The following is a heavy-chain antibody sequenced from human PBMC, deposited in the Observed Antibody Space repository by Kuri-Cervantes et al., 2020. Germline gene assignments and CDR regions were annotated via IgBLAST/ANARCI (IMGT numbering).Heavy chain of an antibody. CDR3: AKAGGGSGSYGDCYYYGMDV. D-gene: IGHD3-10*01. CDR1: GFTFSSYS. J-gene: IGHJ6*02. CDR2: ISSSSSTI. Sequence: GESLKISCAASGFTFSSYSMNWVRQAPGKGLEWVSYISSSSSTIYYADSVKGRFTISRDNAKNSLYLQMNSLRAEDTAVYYCAKAGGGSGSYGDCYYYGMDVWGQGTTVTVSS. V-gene: IGHV3-48*01.